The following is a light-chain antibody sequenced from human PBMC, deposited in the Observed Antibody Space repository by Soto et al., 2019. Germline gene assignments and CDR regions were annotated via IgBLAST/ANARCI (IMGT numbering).Light chain of an antibody. CDR1: QVIRND. CDR2: AAS. Sequence: AIQMTQSPSSLSASVGDRVTITCRASQVIRNDLGGYQQKPGKAPKLLIYAASTLHSGVPSRFSGSGSATEFTLTISTLHPDDFATYYCVQDYDYPRTLGQATKVDIK. V-gene: IGKV1-6*01. CDR3: VQDYDYPRT. J-gene: IGKJ1*01.